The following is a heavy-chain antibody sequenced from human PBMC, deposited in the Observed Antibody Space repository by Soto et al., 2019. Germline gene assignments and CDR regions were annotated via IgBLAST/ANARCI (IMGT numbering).Heavy chain of an antibody. CDR2: FDLEDGET. V-gene: IGHV1-24*01. Sequence: ASVEVSCKVSGYALTELSINWVRQAPGKGLEWMGGFDLEDGETVYAQTFQGRVTMTEDTSTDTAYMELRSLRSEDTAVYYCATGPWNDYYFPSWFDPWGQGTLVTVSS. D-gene: IGHD3-3*01. J-gene: IGHJ5*02. CDR3: ATGPWNDYYFPSWFDP. CDR1: GYALTELS.